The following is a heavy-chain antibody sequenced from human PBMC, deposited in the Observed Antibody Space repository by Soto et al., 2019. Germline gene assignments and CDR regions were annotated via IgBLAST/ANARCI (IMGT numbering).Heavy chain of an antibody. V-gene: IGHV3-33*01. CDR2: IWYDGSNK. D-gene: IGHD2-21*02. CDR3: ARDRTVVVTAIDRGMDV. J-gene: IGHJ6*02. CDR1: GFTFSSYG. Sequence: QVQLVESGGGVVQPGRSLRLSCAASGFTFSSYGMHWVRQAPGKGLEWVAVIWYDGSNKYYADSVKGRFTISRDNSKNTLYLQMNSLRAEDTAVYYCARDRTVVVTAIDRGMDVWGQGTTVTVSS.